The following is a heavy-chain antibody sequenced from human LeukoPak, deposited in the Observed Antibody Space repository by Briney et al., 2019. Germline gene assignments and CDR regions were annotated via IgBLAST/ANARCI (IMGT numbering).Heavy chain of an antibody. J-gene: IGHJ4*02. CDR1: GGSISSYY. Sequence: PSETLSLTCTVSGGSISSYYWNWIRQPPGQGVEWIGYIYNSGSTGYNSSLKSRVTISVDTSKNQFSLKLSSVTAADTAIYYCAGRYTSNWSHFDYWGQGILVTVSS. V-gene: IGHV4-59*01. CDR2: IYNSGST. CDR3: AGRYTSNWSHFDY. D-gene: IGHD6-13*01.